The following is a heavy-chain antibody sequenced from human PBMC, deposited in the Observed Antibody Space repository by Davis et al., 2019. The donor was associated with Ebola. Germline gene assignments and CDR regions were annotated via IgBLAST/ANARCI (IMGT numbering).Heavy chain of an antibody. D-gene: IGHD6-13*01. J-gene: IGHJ5*02. CDR1: GGSISSSSYY. V-gene: IGHV4-39*07. CDR2: IYYSGST. CDR3: ARLGRSSSWYDRFDP. Sequence: PSETLSLTCTVSGGSISSSSYYWGWIRQPPGKGLEWIGSIYYSGSTYYNPSLKSRVTISVDTSKNQFSLKLSSVTAADTAVYYCARLGRSSSWYDRFDPWGQGTLVTVSS.